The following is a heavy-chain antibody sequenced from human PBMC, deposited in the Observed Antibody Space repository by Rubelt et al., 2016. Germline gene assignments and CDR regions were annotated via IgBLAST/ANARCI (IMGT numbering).Heavy chain of an antibody. Sequence: QVQLQQWGAGLLKPSETLSLTCAVYGGSFSDYYWNWIRQPPGKGLEWVGEISHRGSTNYTPSLKSRCTLSVAPFKNQFPLKLTAGTAADTAVYYCARERIAARGLFDPWAQGTLVTVSS. CDR2: ISHRGST. D-gene: IGHD6-6*01. V-gene: IGHV4-34*01. CDR1: GGSFSDYY. J-gene: IGHJ5*02. CDR3: ARERIAARGLFDP.